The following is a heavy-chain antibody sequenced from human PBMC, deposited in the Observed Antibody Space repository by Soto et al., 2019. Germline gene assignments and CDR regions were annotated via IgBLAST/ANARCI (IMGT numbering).Heavy chain of an antibody. V-gene: IGHV1-69*13. Sequence: ASVKVSCKASGGTFSSYAISWVRQAPGQGLEWMGGIIPIFGTANYAQKFQGRVTITADESTSTAYMELSSLRSEDTSVYYCAKDLGFLEWRYRNWFDPWGQGTLVTVSS. D-gene: IGHD3-3*02. J-gene: IGHJ5*02. CDR2: IIPIFGTA. CDR1: GGTFSSYA. CDR3: AKDLGFLEWRYRNWFDP.